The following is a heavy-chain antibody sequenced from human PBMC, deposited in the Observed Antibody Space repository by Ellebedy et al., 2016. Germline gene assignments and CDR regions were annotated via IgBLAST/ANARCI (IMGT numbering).Heavy chain of an antibody. CDR1: GFSFSSFA. CDR2: ISGSGGRT. V-gene: IGHV3-23*01. CDR3: VRVAGSMSAQEFDS. D-gene: IGHD3-10*01. J-gene: IGHJ4*01. Sequence: GGSLRLSCAASGFSFSSFAASWVCQAPGKGLEWVAVISGSGGRTHYADSVKGRFTISRDNSKSTLSLQMNSLRAEDTALYYCVRVAGSMSAQEFDSWGHGTLVTVSS.